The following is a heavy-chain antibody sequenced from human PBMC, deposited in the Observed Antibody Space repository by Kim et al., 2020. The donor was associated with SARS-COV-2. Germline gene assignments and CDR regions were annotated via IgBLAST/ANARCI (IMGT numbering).Heavy chain of an antibody. D-gene: IGHD1-7*01. CDR2: ITGSSDYT. CDR3: AKRVKTGTPEVLDY. J-gene: IGHJ4*02. Sequence: GGSLRLSCSASGFSFSDYAMNWVRQAPGKGLEWLSSITGSSDYTYYTDSVKGRFTISRDNSRNTLFFQMNNLKAEDTAVYYCAKRVKTGTPEVLDYWGQGVLGSVSS. CDR1: GFSFSDYA. V-gene: IGHV3-23*01.